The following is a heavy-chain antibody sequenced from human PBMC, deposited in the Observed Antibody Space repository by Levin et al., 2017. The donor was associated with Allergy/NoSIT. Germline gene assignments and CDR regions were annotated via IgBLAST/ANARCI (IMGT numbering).Heavy chain of an antibody. J-gene: IGHJ2*01. CDR3: ARDWLGIANWYFDL. CDR2: IWYDGSNK. Sequence: AGGSLRLSCAASGFTFSSYGMHWVRQAPGKGLEWVAVIWYDGSNKYYADSVKGRFTISRDNSKNTLYLQMNSLRAEDTAVYYCARDWLGIANWYFDLWGRGTLVTVSS. D-gene: IGHD6-19*01. CDR1: GFTFSSYG. V-gene: IGHV3-33*01.